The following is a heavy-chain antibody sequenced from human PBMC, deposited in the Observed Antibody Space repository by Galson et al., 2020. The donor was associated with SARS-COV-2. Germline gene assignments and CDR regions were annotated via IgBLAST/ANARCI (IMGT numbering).Heavy chain of an antibody. V-gene: IGHV3-30*04. Sequence: GESLKISCAASGFTLRSYAMHWVRQAPGKGLEWVSVISYDGSNKYYADSVKGRFTISRDNSKNTLHLQMNSLRAEDTAVYYCAREPDSGSDAGMYYWRQGTLVTVSS. CDR3: AREPDSGSDAGMYY. J-gene: IGHJ4*02. CDR2: ISYDGSNK. CDR1: GFTLRSYA. D-gene: IGHD3-22*01.